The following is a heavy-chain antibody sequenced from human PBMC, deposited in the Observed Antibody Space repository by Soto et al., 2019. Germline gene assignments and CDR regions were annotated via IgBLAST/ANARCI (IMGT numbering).Heavy chain of an antibody. D-gene: IGHD2-21*02. Sequence: QVQLVQSGAEVKKPGASVKVSCKASGYTFTSYAMRQAPGQRPEWMGWINAGNGNTKYSQKFQGRVTISRDTSASTAYMELSSLRSEDTAVYYCARSIVVVTAADYWGQGTLVTVSS. CDR3: ARSIVVVTAADY. V-gene: IGHV1-3*01. CDR1: GYTFTSYA. J-gene: IGHJ4*02. CDR2: INAGNGNT.